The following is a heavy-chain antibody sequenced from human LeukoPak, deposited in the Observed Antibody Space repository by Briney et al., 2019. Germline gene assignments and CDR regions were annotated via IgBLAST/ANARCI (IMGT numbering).Heavy chain of an antibody. D-gene: IGHD1-26*01. CDR2: INSDGSST. CDR1: GFTFSSYW. CDR3: ARVKGGSYYGTADGFDY. Sequence: PGGSLRLSCAVSGFTFSSYWMHWVRQGPGKGLVWVSRINSDGSSTNYADSVKGRFTISRDNAKNTLYLQMNSLRGEDTAVYYCARVKGGSYYGTADGFDYWGQRTLVTVSS. J-gene: IGHJ4*02. V-gene: IGHV3-74*01.